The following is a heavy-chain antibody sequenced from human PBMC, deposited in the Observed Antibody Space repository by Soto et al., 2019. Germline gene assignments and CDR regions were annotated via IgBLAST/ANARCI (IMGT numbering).Heavy chain of an antibody. J-gene: IGHJ4*02. V-gene: IGHV3-33*01. D-gene: IGHD3-10*01. Sequence: QVQLVESGGGVVQPGRSLRLSCAASGFTFNNYGMHWVRQAPGKGLGWVAVIWNDGSKEDYADSVKGRFTISRDDSKSTLYLQMNSLGAEDTAVYYCARAIGRLSEPDYWGQGTLVSVSS. CDR1: GFTFNNYG. CDR3: ARAIGRLSEPDY. CDR2: IWNDGSKE.